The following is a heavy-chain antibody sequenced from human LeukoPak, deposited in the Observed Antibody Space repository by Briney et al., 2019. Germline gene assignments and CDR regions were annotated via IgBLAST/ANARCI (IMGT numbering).Heavy chain of an antibody. CDR3: AREGWLQSPFDY. J-gene: IGHJ4*02. D-gene: IGHD5-24*01. V-gene: IGHV1-69*13. CDR2: IIPIFGTA. Sequence: SVKVSCKASGGTFSSYAISWVRQAPGQGLEWMGGIIPIFGTANYAQKFQGRVTITADESTGTAYMELSSLRSEDTAVYYCAREGWLQSPFDYWGQGTLVTVSS. CDR1: GGTFSSYA.